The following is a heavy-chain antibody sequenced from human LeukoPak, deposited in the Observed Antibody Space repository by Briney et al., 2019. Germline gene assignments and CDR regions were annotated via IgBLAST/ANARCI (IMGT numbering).Heavy chain of an antibody. CDR1: GFTFSSYW. CDR2: IKQDASQE. J-gene: IGHJ4*02. V-gene: IGHV3-7*01. CDR3: ARGVVYPTWSGPHWSDY. Sequence: GGSLRLSCAASGFTFSSYWMSWVRQAPGKGPEWVAHIKQDASQEDHVDSAKGRFTISRDNAKNSLYLQMNSLRAEDTAVYYCARGVVYPTWSGPHWSDYWGQGTLVTVSS. D-gene: IGHD3-3*01.